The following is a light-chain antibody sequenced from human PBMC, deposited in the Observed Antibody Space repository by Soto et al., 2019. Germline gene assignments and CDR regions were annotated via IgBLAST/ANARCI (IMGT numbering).Light chain of an antibody. V-gene: IGLV1-40*01. CDR1: SSNIVAGYD. J-gene: IGLJ3*02. CDR2: GNS. CDR3: QSYDSSLSAL. Sequence: QSVLTQPPSVSGAPGQRVTISCTGSSSNIVAGYDVHWYQQLPGPAPKLLIYGNSNRPSGVPDRFSGSKSGTSASLAITGIQAEDEADYYCQSYDSSLSALFGGGTKLTVL.